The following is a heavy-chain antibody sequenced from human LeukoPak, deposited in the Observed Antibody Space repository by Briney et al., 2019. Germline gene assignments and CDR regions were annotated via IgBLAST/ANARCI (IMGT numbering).Heavy chain of an antibody. CDR1: GSTFSSNN. V-gene: IGHV3-21*01. CDR2: ISSSSSYI. J-gene: IGHJ4*02. CDR3: ARDHDFWSVTDY. D-gene: IGHD3-3*01. Sequence: GRSLRLSCAASGSTFSSNNMNWVRQGPGKGLEWVSSISSSSSYIYYADSVKGRFTISRDNAKNSLYLQMNSLRAEDTAVYYCARDHDFWSVTDYWGQGTLVTVSS.